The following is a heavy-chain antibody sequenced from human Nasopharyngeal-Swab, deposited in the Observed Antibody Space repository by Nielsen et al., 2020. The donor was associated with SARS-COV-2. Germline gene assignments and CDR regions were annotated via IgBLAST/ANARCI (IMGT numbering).Heavy chain of an antibody. D-gene: IGHD2-15*01. CDR2: IHYTGST. J-gene: IGHJ5*02. CDR3: ARDNAYCSAARCENWFDP. Sequence: SETLSLTCTVSGGSISSSSYSWGWIRQPPGKGLEWIGSIHYTGSTYYNSSLKSRVTMSVDTSKNQFSLKLSSVTAADTAVYYCARDNAYCSAARCENWFDPWGQGTLVTVSS. V-gene: IGHV4-39*07. CDR1: GGSISSSSYS.